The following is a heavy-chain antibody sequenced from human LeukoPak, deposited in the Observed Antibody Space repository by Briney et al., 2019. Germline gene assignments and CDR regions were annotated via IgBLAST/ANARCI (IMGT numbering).Heavy chain of an antibody. CDR3: ASHDSSGYMPWIDY. J-gene: IGHJ4*02. D-gene: IGHD3-22*01. V-gene: IGHV4-61*02. Sequence: PSEILSLTCTVSGGSISSGSYYWSWIRQPAGKGLEWIGRIYTSGSTNYNPSLKSRVTISVDTSKNQFSLKLSSVTAADTAVYYCASHDSSGYMPWIDYWGQGTLVTVSS. CDR1: GGSISSGSYY. CDR2: IYTSGST.